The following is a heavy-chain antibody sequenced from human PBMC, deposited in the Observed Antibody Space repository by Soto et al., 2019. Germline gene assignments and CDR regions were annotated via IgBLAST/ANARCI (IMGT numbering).Heavy chain of an antibody. CDR2: IYDSGTT. CDR3: GRGGSSSWAIDY. D-gene: IGHD6-13*01. CDR1: GGSISSYY. Sequence: SETLSLTCTVSGGSISSYYWNWIRQPPGKGLEWIGYIYDSGTTNYNPSLKSRVTISVDTSKNQFSLRLSSVTAADTAVYYCGRGGSSSWAIDYWGQGTLVTVSS. V-gene: IGHV4-59*01. J-gene: IGHJ4*02.